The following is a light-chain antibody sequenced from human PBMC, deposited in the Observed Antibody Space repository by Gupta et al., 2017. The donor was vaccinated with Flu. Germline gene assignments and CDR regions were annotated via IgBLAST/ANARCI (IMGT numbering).Light chain of an antibody. Sequence: DIVMTQSPDSLAESLGERATINCTSSQSVLYSSNNKNYLAWYQQKPGQPPKLLIHWASTRESGVPDRFSGRGSGTDFTLTISSLQAEDVAVYYCQQVDTTPLAFGHGTKVHIK. CDR1: QSVLYSSNNKNY. CDR2: WAS. CDR3: QQVDTTPLA. J-gene: IGKJ3*01. V-gene: IGKV4-1*01.